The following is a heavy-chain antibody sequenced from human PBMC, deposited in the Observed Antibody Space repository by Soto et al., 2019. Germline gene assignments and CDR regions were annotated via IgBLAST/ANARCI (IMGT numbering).Heavy chain of an antibody. V-gene: IGHV3-30*18. D-gene: IGHD6-13*01. J-gene: IGHJ6*02. CDR2: ISYDGSNK. Sequence: PGGSLRLSCAASGFTFSSYGMHWVRQAPGKGLEWVAVISYDGSNKYYADSVKGRFTISRDNSKDTLYLQMNSLRAEDTAVYYCAKANSSWYGFYYYGMDVWGQGTTVTVSS. CDR3: AKANSSWYGFYYYGMDV. CDR1: GFTFSSYG.